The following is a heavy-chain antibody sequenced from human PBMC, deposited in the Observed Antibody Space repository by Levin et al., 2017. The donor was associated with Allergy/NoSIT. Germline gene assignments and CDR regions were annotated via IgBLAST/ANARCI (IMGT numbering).Heavy chain of an antibody. J-gene: IGHJ4*02. CDR1: GFTFSNYW. CDR2: MNGDGSSA. CDR3: ARDGYVDTAMTQRKPFDC. Sequence: GGSLRLSCAGSGFTFSNYWMHWVRQAPGKGLVWVSRMNGDGSSASYADSVKGRFTISRDNAKNTLNLQMNSLRAEETAVYYCARDGYVDTAMTQRKPFDCWGQGTLVTVSS. V-gene: IGHV3-74*01. D-gene: IGHD5-18*01.